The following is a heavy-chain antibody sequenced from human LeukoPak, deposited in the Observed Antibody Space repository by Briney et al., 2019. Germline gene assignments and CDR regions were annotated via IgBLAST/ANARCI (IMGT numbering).Heavy chain of an antibody. CDR3: ARASKFGAKFDY. D-gene: IGHD3-10*01. CDR2: INPNSGGT. Sequence: ASVKVSCKASGYTFTSYGISWVRQAPGQGLEWMGWINPNSGGTNYAQKFQGRVTMTRDTSISTAYMELSRLRSDDTAVYYCARASKFGAKFDYWGQGTLVTVSS. V-gene: IGHV1-2*02. J-gene: IGHJ4*02. CDR1: GYTFTSYG.